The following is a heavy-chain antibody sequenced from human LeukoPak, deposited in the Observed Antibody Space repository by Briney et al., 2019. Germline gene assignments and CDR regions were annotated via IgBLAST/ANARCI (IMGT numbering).Heavy chain of an antibody. CDR3: ARGLDWSGYRRNWFDP. Sequence: SETLSLTCAVYGGSFSGYYWSWIRQPPAKGLEWIGEINHSGSTNYNPSLKSRVTISVDTSKNQFSLKLSSVTAADTAVYYCARGLDWSGYRRNWFDPWGQGTLVTVSS. D-gene: IGHD3-3*01. CDR1: GGSFSGYY. V-gene: IGHV4-34*01. J-gene: IGHJ5*02. CDR2: INHSGST.